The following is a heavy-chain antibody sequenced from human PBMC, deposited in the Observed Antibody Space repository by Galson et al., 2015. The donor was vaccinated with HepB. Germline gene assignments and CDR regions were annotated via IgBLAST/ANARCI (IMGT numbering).Heavy chain of an antibody. CDR1: GSTFTTYD. CDR2: VNRGNR. V-gene: IGHV1-8*01. Sequence: SVTVSCKASGSTFTTYDINWVRQATGQGLEWMGWVNRGNRGYAQKFQGRVTMAMTMSTSTGTAYMELSSLRSDDTAVYYCAIHHLPVDSNSNLYCPFRYWGQGTLVTV. D-gene: IGHD2/OR15-2a*01. J-gene: IGHJ4*02. CDR3: AIHHLPVDSNSNLYCPFRY.